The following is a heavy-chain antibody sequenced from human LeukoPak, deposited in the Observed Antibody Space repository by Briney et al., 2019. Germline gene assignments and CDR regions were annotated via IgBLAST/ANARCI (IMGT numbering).Heavy chain of an antibody. Sequence: GGSLRLSCAVSGFTFSSYWMSRVRQAPGKGLEWVANIKEDGSEKYYVDSVKGRFTISRDNAKNSLFLQMNSLRVEDTAVYFCARGGPTGAIDDWGQGTLVTVSS. D-gene: IGHD3-16*01. V-gene: IGHV3-7*01. CDR1: GFTFSSYW. J-gene: IGHJ4*02. CDR2: IKEDGSEK. CDR3: ARGGPTGAIDD.